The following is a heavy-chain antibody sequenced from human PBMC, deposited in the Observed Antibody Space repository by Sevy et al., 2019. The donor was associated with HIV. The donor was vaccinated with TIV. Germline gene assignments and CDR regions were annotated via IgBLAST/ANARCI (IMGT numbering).Heavy chain of an antibody. Sequence: GGSLRLSCAASGFTFSNAWMSWVRQAPGKGLEWVGHIKSKTDGGTTDYAAPVKGRFTISRDDSKNTLYLQMNSLKTEDTAVYYCTTEPRPITIFGVVIIPFDYWGQGTLVTVSS. CDR2: IKSKTDGGTT. CDR3: TTEPRPITIFGVVIIPFDY. J-gene: IGHJ4*02. V-gene: IGHV3-15*01. D-gene: IGHD3-3*01. CDR1: GFTFSNAW.